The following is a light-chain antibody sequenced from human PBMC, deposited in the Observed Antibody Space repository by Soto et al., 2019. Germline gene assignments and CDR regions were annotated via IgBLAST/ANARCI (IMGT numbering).Light chain of an antibody. J-gene: IGKJ4*01. Sequence: EVVLTQSPATLSLSPGERATLSCTASKSISTYLTWYQHKPGQTPRLLIYDASRRAHGIPARFSGSGSGTDFTIAISSLVPEDFAVYYCQQRRNWPPLTFGGVTKVEIK. V-gene: IGKV3-11*01. CDR2: DAS. CDR1: KSISTY. CDR3: QQRRNWPPLT.